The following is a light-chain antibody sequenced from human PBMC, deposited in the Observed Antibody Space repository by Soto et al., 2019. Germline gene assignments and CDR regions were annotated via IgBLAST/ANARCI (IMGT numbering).Light chain of an antibody. CDR2: TAY. Sequence: DIQMTQSPSSVSASVGDRVTITCRARQGISIWLAWYQQKTGKAPNLLIHTAYTLQSGVPSRFSGSGSGTDFTLTISSLQPEDFATYYCQQANSFPLTFGGGTKVEIK. V-gene: IGKV1-12*01. CDR1: QGISIW. CDR3: QQANSFPLT. J-gene: IGKJ4*01.